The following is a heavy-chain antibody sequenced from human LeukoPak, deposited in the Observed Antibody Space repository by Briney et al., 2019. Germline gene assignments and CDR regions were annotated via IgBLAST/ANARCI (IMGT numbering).Heavy chain of an antibody. J-gene: IGHJ6*03. CDR3: ARERAYGSGSYYKGAYYMDV. D-gene: IGHD3-10*01. CDR1: GGSISNYY. V-gene: IGHV4-34*01. CDR2: INHSGST. Sequence: SETLSLTCTVSGGSISNYYWSWIRQPPGKGLEWIGEINHSGSTNYNPSLKSRVTISIDTSKNRFSLKLSSVTAADTAVYYCARERAYGSGSYYKGAYYMDVWGKGTTVTVSS.